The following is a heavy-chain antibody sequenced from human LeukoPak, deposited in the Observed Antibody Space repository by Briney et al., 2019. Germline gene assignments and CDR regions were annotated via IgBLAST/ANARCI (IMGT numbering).Heavy chain of an antibody. J-gene: IGHJ6*02. Sequence: GRSLRLSCAASGFTFGSYGMHWVRQAPGKGLEGVAVIWYDGSNKYYADSVKGRFTISRDNSKNTLYLQMNSLRAEDTAVYYCAKDGDPMAVAGTYYYYGMDVWGQGTTVTVSS. CDR3: AKDGDPMAVAGTYYYYGMDV. D-gene: IGHD6-19*01. CDR2: IWYDGSNK. V-gene: IGHV3-33*06. CDR1: GFTFGSYG.